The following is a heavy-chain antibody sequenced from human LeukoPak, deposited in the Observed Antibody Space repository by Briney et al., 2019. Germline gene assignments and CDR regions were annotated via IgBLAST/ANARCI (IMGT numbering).Heavy chain of an antibody. V-gene: IGHV4-59*08. CDR1: GGSISSYY. J-gene: IGHJ3*01. Sequence: TPSLTCTVPGGSISSYYWSWIWQPPGKGLEWIGFVVYSGSTNYNPSLKSRVPISIDTSNNQLSLKLSSVTAADTAVYYCARHREMDSYDAFDVWGQRPVVPVSS. CDR3: ARHREMDSYDAFDV. CDR2: VVYSGST. D-gene: IGHD5-24*01.